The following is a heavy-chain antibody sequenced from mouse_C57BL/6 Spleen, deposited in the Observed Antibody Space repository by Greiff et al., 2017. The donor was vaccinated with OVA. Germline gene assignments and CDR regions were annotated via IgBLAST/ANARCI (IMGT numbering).Heavy chain of an antibody. J-gene: IGHJ2*01. D-gene: IGHD2-2*01. CDR3: AYGYDYFDD. Sequence: VKLMESGAELARPGASVKMSCKASGYTFTSYTMHWVKQRPGQGLEWIGYINPSSGYTKYNQKFKDKATLTADKSSSTAYMQLSSLTSEDSAVYYGAYGYDYFDDWGQGTTLTVSS. CDR2: INPSSGYT. CDR1: GYTFTSYT. V-gene: IGHV1-4*01.